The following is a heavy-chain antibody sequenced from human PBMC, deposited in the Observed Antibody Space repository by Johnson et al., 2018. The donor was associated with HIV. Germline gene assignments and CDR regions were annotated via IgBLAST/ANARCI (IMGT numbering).Heavy chain of an antibody. J-gene: IGHJ3*02. D-gene: IGHD3-10*01. Sequence: QMLLVESGGGLVQPGGSLRLSCAASGFTFSSYAMHWVRQAPGKGLEWVAVISYDGSNKYYADSVKGRFTISRDNAKNSLYLQMNSLRAEDTALYYCARDKGRGAFDIWGQGTMVTVSS. CDR1: GFTFSSYA. CDR3: ARDKGRGAFDI. CDR2: ISYDGSNK. V-gene: IGHV3-30-3*01.